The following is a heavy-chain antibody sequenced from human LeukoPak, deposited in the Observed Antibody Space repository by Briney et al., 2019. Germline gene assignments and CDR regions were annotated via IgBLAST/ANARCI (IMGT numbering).Heavy chain of an antibody. J-gene: IGHJ4*02. CDR2: IFYDGSNK. Sequence: PGGSLRLSCAASGFTFSSYSMKWVRQAPGKGLEWVALIFYDGSNKYYADSVKGRFTVSRDDSKNTLYLQMNSLRPEDTAVYYCAKDDTTGYYYIDYWGPGALVTVSS. CDR1: GFTFSSYS. CDR3: AKDDTTGYYYIDY. V-gene: IGHV3-30*18. D-gene: IGHD3-22*01.